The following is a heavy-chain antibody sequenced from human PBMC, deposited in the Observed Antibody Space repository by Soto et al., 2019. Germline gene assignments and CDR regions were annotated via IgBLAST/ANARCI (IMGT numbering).Heavy chain of an antibody. CDR2: ITPYNGNT. D-gene: IGHD2-2*01. CDR3: ARDTTLYFDY. Sequence: ASGKVSGKASNYTFITYGITWVRQAPGQGLEWVGWITPYNGNTNYGQNFQGRVTMTADTSTSTAYMELGSLTTDDTAVYYCARDTTLYFDYCGHGTRVTVSS. V-gene: IGHV1-18*01. CDR1: NYTFITYG. J-gene: IGHJ4*01.